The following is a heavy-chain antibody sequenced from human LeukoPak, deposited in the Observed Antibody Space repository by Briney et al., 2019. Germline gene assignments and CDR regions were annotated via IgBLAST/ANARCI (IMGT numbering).Heavy chain of an antibody. Sequence: ASVKVSCKDSGYTLTSHHINWVRQATGQGLEWMGWMNPNSGDTGYAQKFQGRVTMTRNTSISTAYMELSSLRSEDTAVYYCARAYRLSGSYSYGGYWGQGTLVTVSS. CDR3: ARAYRLSGSYSYGGY. CDR1: GYTLTSHH. CDR2: MNPNSGDT. J-gene: IGHJ4*02. V-gene: IGHV1-8*01. D-gene: IGHD1-26*01.